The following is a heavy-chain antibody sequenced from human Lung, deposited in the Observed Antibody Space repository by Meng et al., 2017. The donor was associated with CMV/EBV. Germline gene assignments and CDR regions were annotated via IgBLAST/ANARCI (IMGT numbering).Heavy chain of an antibody. CDR2: IYHSGST. CDR3: ASFPPPGKQWLVTDY. CDR1: GGSISGSNG. J-gene: IGHJ4*02. V-gene: IGHV4-4*02. D-gene: IGHD6-19*01. Sequence: VLLQASGPGLAKPSGAMSLTSAAAGGSISGSNGWSWVRQPPGKRLEWIGEIYHSGSTNYNPSLKCRFTISVDKSKNQFSLKLSSVTAADTAVYYCASFPPPGKQWLVTDYWGQGTLVTVSS.